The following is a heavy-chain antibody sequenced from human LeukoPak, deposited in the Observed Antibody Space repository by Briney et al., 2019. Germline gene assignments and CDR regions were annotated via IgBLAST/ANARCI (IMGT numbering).Heavy chain of an antibody. CDR1: GFTFSSYS. D-gene: IGHD4-23*01. J-gene: IGHJ4*02. V-gene: IGHV3-48*01. Sequence: PGGSLRLSCAASGFTFSSYSMNWVRQAPGKGLEWVSYISSSSSTIYYADSVKGRFTISRDNAKNSLYLQMNSLRAEDTAVYYCARADYGGNPGLDYWGQGTLVTVSS. CDR2: ISSSSSTI. CDR3: ARADYGGNPGLDY.